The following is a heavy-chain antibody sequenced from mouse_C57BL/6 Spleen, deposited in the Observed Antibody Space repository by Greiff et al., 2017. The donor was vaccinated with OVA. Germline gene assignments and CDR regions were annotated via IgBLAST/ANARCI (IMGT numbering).Heavy chain of an antibody. CDR3: ARGDGVVFDD. CDR1: GYAFTNYL. Sequence: QVQLQQSGAELVRPGTSVKVSCKASGYAFTNYLIEWVKQRPGQGLEWIGVINPGSGGTNYNEKFKGKATLTADKSSSTAYMQLSSLTSEDSAVYFCARGDGVVFDDWGQGTTLTVSS. D-gene: IGHD1-1*01. V-gene: IGHV1-54*01. CDR2: INPGSGGT. J-gene: IGHJ2*01.